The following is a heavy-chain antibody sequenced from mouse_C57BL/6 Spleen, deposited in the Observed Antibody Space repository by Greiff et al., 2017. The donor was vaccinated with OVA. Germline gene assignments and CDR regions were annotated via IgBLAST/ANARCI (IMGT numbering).Heavy chain of an antibody. J-gene: IGHJ1*03. CDR2: INPSNGCT. CDR3: ARRAHPQRDWYFDD. CDR1: GYTFTSYW. D-gene: IGHD6-1*01. V-gene: IGHV1-53*01. Sequence: QVQLQQPGTELVKPGASVKLSCKASGYTFTSYWMHWVKQRPGQGLEWIGNINPSNGCTNYNEKFKSKATLTVDKSSSTAYMQLSSLTSEDSAVYYCARRAHPQRDWYFDDWGTGTTVTVSS.